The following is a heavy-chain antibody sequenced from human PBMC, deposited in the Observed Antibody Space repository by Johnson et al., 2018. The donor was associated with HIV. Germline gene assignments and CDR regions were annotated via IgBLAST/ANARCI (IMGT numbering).Heavy chain of an antibody. D-gene: IGHD3-16*01. CDR1: GFTFSGSA. CDR3: AKERLSPLSTVWGSVDAFDI. J-gene: IGHJ3*02. CDR2: ISGSGDTT. Sequence: VQLVESGGGVVQPGGSLKLSCAASGFTFSGSAMHWVRQASGKGLEWVAGISGSGDTTYYADSVKGRFTISRDNSKNMLYLQMNSLRGEDTAVYYCAKERLSPLSTVWGSVDAFDIWGQGTMVTVSS. V-gene: IGHV3-23*04.